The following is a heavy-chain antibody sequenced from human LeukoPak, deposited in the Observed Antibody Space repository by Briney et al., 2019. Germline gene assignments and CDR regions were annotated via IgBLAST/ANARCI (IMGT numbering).Heavy chain of an antibody. CDR1: GGSFSGYY. D-gene: IGHD1-26*01. V-gene: IGHV4-34*01. Sequence: SETLSLTCAVYGGSFSGYYWSWIRQPPGKGLEWIGEINHSGSTNYNPSLKSRVTISVDTSKNQFSLKLSSVTAADTAVYYCARDSRGSYFYWGQGTLVTVSS. J-gene: IGHJ4*02. CDR3: ARDSRGSYFY. CDR2: INHSGST.